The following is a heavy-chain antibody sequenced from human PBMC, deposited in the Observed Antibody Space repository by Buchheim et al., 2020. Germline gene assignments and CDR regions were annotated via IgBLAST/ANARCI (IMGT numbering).Heavy chain of an antibody. CDR2: INQDGCGK. J-gene: IGHJ4*02. Sequence: EVHLVESGGGLVQPGGSLRLSCAASGFTFSSHWMSWVRQAPGKGLEWVANINQDGCGKYYVDSVKGRFTISRDNAKNSLYLQMNSLRAEDTAVYYCARDGMITFGGVVLLDYWGLG. CDR1: GFTFSSHW. CDR3: ARDGMITFGGVVLLDY. D-gene: IGHD3-16*01. V-gene: IGHV3-7*04.